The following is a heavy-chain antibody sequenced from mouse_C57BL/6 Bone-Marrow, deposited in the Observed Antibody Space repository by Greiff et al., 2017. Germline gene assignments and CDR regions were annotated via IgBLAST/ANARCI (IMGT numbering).Heavy chain of an antibody. CDR3: ARYYTLYAMDY. V-gene: IGHV3-6*01. CDR1: GYSITGGYY. D-gene: IGHD2-12*01. Sequence: EVQLQQSGPGLVKPSQSLSPTCSVTGYSITGGYYWNWFRQFPGNKLEWMGYISYDGSNNYNPSLKNRISITRDTSKNQFFLKLNSVTTEDTATYYCARYYTLYAMDYWGQGTSVTVSS. CDR2: ISYDGSN. J-gene: IGHJ4*01.